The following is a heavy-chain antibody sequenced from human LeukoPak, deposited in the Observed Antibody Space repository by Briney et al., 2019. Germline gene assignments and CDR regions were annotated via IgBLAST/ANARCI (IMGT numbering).Heavy chain of an antibody. CDR2: LYSGGST. Sequence: PGGSLRLSCAASGLTVSSHYMSWVRQAPGKGLEWVSVLYSGGSTYYADSVKGRFTISRDNAKNSLYLQMNSLRAEDTAVYYCARAGSSGWYPTPRFDYWGQGTLVTVSS. CDR3: ARAGSSGWYPTPRFDY. J-gene: IGHJ4*02. V-gene: IGHV3-66*01. D-gene: IGHD6-19*01. CDR1: GLTVSSHY.